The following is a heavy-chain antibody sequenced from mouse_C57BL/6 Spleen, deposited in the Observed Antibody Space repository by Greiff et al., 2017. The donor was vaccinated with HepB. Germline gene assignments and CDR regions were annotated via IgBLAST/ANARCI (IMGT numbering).Heavy chain of an antibody. CDR3: ARLKADYYGSNDYFDY. D-gene: IGHD1-1*01. J-gene: IGHJ2*01. CDR2: IYPRSGNT. CDR1: GYTFTSYG. V-gene: IGHV1-81*01. Sequence: VQLQQSGAELARPGASVKLSCKASGYTFTSYGISWVKQRTGQGLEWIGEIYPRSGNTYYNEKFKGKATLTADKSSSTAYMELRSLTSEDSAVYFCARLKADYYGSNDYFDYWGQGTTLTVSS.